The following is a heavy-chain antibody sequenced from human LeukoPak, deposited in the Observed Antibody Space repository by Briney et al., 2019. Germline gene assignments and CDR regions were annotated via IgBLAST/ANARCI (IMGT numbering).Heavy chain of an antibody. Sequence: GGSLRLSCAASGFIFSSYALHWVRQAPGKGMEWVAVLSYDGRDASYADSVKGRFTISRDNSKNTLYLQMNNLGAEDTAVYYCARVPSSGWLYYFDYWGQGTLVTVSS. V-gene: IGHV3-30*04. CDR2: LSYDGRDA. D-gene: IGHD6-19*01. CDR1: GFIFSSYA. CDR3: ARVPSSGWLYYFDY. J-gene: IGHJ4*02.